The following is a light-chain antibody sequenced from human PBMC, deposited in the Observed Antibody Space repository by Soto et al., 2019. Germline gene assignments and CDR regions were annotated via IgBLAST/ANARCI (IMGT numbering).Light chain of an antibody. J-gene: IGLJ3*02. V-gene: IGLV2-14*01. Sequence: QSALTQPASVSGSPGQSITISCTGTSSDFGGYNSVSWCQQHPGKAPKLLIYEVSNRPSGVSNRFSGSKSGNTASLTISGLQAEDEADYYCTSYTSSSTWVFGGGTKVTVL. CDR2: EVS. CDR3: TSYTSSSTWV. CDR1: SSDFGGYNS.